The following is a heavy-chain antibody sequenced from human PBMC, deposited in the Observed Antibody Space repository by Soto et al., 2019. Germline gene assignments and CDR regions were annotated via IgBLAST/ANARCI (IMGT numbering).Heavy chain of an antibody. CDR2: IWYDGSNK. V-gene: IGHV3-33*01. CDR3: ARGLGYTYGIDY. CDR1: GFTFSSYG. J-gene: IGHJ4*02. Sequence: GGSLRLSCAASGFTFSSYGMHWGRQAPGKGLEWVAVIWYDGSNKYYADSVKGRFTISRDNSKNTLYLQMNSLRAEDTAVYYCARGLGYTYGIDYWGQGTLVTSPQ. D-gene: IGHD5-18*01.